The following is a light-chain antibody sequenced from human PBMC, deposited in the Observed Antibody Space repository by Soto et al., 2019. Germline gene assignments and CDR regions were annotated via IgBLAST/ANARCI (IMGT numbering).Light chain of an antibody. Sequence: EILLTQSAGTLSVSPGSRATLSCRASPSVSRNYLAWYQQKPGQDHRLLIYGAYSRATGIKDRFSGSGSGTHFTLTISRLEPGDFAVYYCQHYGGTKFTLGTGKRVEIK. CDR3: QHYGGTKFT. V-gene: IGKV3-20*01. CDR2: GAY. J-gene: IGKJ5*01. CDR1: PSVSRNY.